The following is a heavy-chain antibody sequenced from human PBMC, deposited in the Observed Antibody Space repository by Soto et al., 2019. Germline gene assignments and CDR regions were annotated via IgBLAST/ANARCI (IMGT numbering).Heavy chain of an antibody. J-gene: IGHJ4*02. CDR3: AMCMTTVTTDSISQFDN. CDR1: GFTFGSYA. CDR2: ISGSGGST. V-gene: IGHV3-23*01. D-gene: IGHD4-17*01. Sequence: PGGSLRLSCAASGFTFGSYAMSWVRQAPGKGLEWVSAISGSGGSTYYADSVKGRFTISRDNSKNTLYLQMNSLRAEDTAVYYCAMCMTTVTTDSISQFDNWGQGTLLTISS.